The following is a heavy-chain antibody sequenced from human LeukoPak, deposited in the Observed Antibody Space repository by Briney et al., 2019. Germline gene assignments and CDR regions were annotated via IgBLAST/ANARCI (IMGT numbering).Heavy chain of an antibody. CDR1: AYSFSDGWV. CDR3: SRLSHVAGAPKVSWFDP. D-gene: IGHD1-26*01. V-gene: IGHV4-38-2*02. CDR2: IYHSGTT. Sequence: PSETLSLTCTVSAYSFSDGWVWGMIRQPPGKGLEWIGSIYHSGTTYYNPSLKSRVTMSVDTSNNQFSLKLTSVTAADTAMYYCSRLSHVAGAPKVSWFDPWGQGTLVTVSS. J-gene: IGHJ5*02.